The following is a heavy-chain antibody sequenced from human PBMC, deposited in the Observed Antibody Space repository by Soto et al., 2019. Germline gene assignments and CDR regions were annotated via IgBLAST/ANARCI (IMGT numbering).Heavy chain of an antibody. CDR2: ISFSSSTT. CDR1: EFTISSYS. Sequence: EVHLVESGGGLVQPGGSLRLSCEASEFTISSYSMNWVRQAPGRGLEWLAYISFSSSTTYYADSVKGRFTISRDNDKNSVYLQMNSLRAEDTAVYYCGRVSGWYAHYWGQGTLVTVSS. D-gene: IGHD6-19*01. V-gene: IGHV3-48*01. J-gene: IGHJ4*02. CDR3: GRVSGWYAHY.